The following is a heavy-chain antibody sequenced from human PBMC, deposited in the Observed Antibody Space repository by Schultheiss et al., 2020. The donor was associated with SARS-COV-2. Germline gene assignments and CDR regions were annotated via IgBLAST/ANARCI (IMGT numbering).Heavy chain of an antibody. CDR3: ARTDRNNWGYFDY. V-gene: IGHV4-31*03. CDR1: GGSISSGGYY. CDR2: IYYSGST. D-gene: IGHD7-27*01. J-gene: IGHJ4*02. Sequence: TLSLTCTVSGGSISSGGYYWSWIRQHPGKGLEWIGYIYYSGSTYYNPSLKSRVTISVDTSKNQFSLKLSSVTAADTAVYYCARTDRNNWGYFDYWGQGTLVTVSS.